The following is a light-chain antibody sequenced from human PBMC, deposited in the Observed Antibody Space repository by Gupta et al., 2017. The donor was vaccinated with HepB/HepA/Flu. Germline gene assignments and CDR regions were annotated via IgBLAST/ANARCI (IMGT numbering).Light chain of an antibody. V-gene: IGKV3-20*01. CDR3: QQCDHSPNT. Sequence: EIVLTQSPGTLSLSPGERATLSCRASQTVTNNYLAWYQQRPGQAPRLLIYDAFNRATGIPDRFTGSGSGTXFTLTIXRLEPEDFAVYYCQQCDHSPNTFGXGTKLEIK. J-gene: IGKJ1*01. CDR1: QTVTNNY. CDR2: DAF.